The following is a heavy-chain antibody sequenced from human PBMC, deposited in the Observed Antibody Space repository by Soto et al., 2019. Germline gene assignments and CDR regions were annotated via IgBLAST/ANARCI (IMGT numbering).Heavy chain of an antibody. CDR1: SGSISSSNW. CDR3: ARGGLNCSSTSCYGEFDYYYYMDV. CDR2: IYHSGST. V-gene: IGHV4-4*02. D-gene: IGHD2-2*01. J-gene: IGHJ6*03. Sequence: SETLSLTCAVSSGSISSSNWWSWVRQPPGKGLEWIGEIYHSGSTNYNPSLKSRVTISVDKSKNQFSLKLSSVTAADTAVYYCARGGLNCSSTSCYGEFDYYYYMDVWGKGTTVTVSS.